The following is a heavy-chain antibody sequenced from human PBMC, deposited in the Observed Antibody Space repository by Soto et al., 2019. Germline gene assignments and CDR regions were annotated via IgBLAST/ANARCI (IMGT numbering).Heavy chain of an antibody. Sequence: QMQLVQSGGGLVKPGGSLRLSCAASGFSFSDYYMSWIRRAPGKGLEWVSYIGASGSPIYFGDSVKGRFSISRDNTNNSFYLQMKSLRPDDTAVYYCARGTYGMDVWGQGTTVIVSS. V-gene: IGHV3-11*01. CDR2: IGASGSPI. J-gene: IGHJ6*02. CDR3: ARGTYGMDV. D-gene: IGHD3-10*01. CDR1: GFSFSDYY.